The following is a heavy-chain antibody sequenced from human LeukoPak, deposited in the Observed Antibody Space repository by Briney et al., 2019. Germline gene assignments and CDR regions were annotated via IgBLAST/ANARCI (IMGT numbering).Heavy chain of an antibody. D-gene: IGHD2-2*01. CDR3: ARGQACSSTSCLARDYYYYYMDV. Sequence: ASVKVSCKASGYTFTSYDINWVRQAAGQGLEWMGWMNPNSGNTGYAQKFQGRVTITRNTSISTAYMELSSLRSEDTAVYYCARGQACSSTSCLARDYYYYYMDVWGKGTTVTVSS. CDR1: GYTFTSYD. V-gene: IGHV1-8*03. CDR2: MNPNSGNT. J-gene: IGHJ6*03.